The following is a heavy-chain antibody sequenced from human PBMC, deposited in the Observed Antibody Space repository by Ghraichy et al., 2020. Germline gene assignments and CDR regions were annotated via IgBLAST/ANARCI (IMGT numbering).Heavy chain of an antibody. V-gene: IGHV4-4*07. J-gene: IGHJ2*01. CDR3: ARGPSGAWYFDL. CDR2: MYRNGNT. D-gene: IGHD3-10*01. Sequence: SETLSLTCTVSGGSISSYYWSWIRQPAGKGLEWIGLMYRNGNTNYNPSLKSRVTMSLDTSKNHFSLNLNSVTAADAAVYYCARGPSGAWYFDLWGRGTLGTVSS. CDR1: GGSISSYY.